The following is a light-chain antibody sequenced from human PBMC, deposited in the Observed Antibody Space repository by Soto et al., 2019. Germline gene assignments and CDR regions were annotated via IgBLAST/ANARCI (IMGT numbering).Light chain of an antibody. CDR3: QSYDSSLSAPYV. Sequence: QSVLTQPPSVSGAPGQRVTISCTGSSSNIGAHSNVYWYQHLPGTAPKLLIYDNSNRPSGVPDRFSGSKSGTSASLAITGLQAEDEDDYYCQSYDSSLSAPYVFGTGTKVTVL. CDR1: SSNIGAHSN. J-gene: IGLJ1*01. CDR2: DNS. V-gene: IGLV1-40*01.